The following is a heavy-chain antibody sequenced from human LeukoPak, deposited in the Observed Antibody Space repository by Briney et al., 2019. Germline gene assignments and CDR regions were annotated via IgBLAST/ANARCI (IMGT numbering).Heavy chain of an antibody. V-gene: IGHV1-69*04. CDR3: ARDRGDIVVVPAASGAFDI. Sequence: WASVKVSCKASGGTFSSYTISWVRQAPGQGLEWMGRIIPILGIANYAQKFQGRVTITADKSTSTANMELSSLRSEDTAVYYCARDRGDIVVVPAASGAFDIWGQGTMVTVSS. D-gene: IGHD2-2*01. CDR2: IIPILGIA. CDR1: GGTFSSYT. J-gene: IGHJ3*02.